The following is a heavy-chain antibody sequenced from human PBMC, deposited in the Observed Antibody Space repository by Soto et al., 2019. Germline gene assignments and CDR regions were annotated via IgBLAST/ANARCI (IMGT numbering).Heavy chain of an antibody. Sequence: PGESLKISCKGSGYSCTSYWIGWVRQMPGKGLEWMGIIYPGDSDTRYSPSFQGQVTISADKSISTAYLQWSSLKASDTAMYYCARPYYDFWSGYSHWGQGTLVTVSS. D-gene: IGHD3-3*01. V-gene: IGHV5-51*01. CDR1: GYSCTSYW. CDR2: IYPGDSDT. J-gene: IGHJ4*02. CDR3: ARPYYDFWSGYSH.